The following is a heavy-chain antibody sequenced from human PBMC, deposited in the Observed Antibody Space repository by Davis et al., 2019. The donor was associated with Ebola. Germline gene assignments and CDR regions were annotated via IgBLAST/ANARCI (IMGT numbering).Heavy chain of an antibody. CDR2: ISYDGSNK. CDR3: ARPGGYVWGSYRPYYYYGMDV. V-gene: IGHV3-30*04. J-gene: IGHJ6*02. CDR1: GFTFSSYA. Sequence: GGSLRLSCAASGFTFSSYAMHWVRQAPGKGLEWVAVISYDGSNKYYADSVKGRFTISRDNSKNTLYLQMNSLRAEDTAVYYCARPGGYVWGSYRPYYYYGMDVWGQGTTVTVSS. D-gene: IGHD3-16*02.